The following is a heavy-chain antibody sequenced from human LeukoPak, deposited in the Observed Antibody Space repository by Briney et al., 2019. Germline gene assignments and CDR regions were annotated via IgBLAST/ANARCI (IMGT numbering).Heavy chain of an antibody. Sequence: GGSLRLSCAVSGFTLSSYGMSWVRQAPAKGLEGVSALSGSGGSTYYADSAKGRFTISRDNSKNTLYLQMNSLRAEDTAVYYCAKDTTTTLNYFDYWGQGTLVTVSS. CDR1: GFTLSSYG. CDR3: AKDTTTTLNYFDY. J-gene: IGHJ4*02. V-gene: IGHV3-23*01. D-gene: IGHD1-26*01. CDR2: LSGSGGST.